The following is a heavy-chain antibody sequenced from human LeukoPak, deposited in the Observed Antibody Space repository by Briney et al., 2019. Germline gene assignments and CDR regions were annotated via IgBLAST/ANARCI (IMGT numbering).Heavy chain of an antibody. CDR1: GGSFSGYY. D-gene: IGHD4-17*01. CDR3: ARGRYYGDYRVDP. CDR2: INHSGST. J-gene: IGHJ5*02. Sequence: SETLSLTCAVYGGSFSGYYWSWILQPPGKGLQWIGEINHSGSTNYNPSLKSRVTISVDTSKNQFSLKLSSVTAADTAVYYCARGRYYGDYRVDPWGQGTLVTVSS. V-gene: IGHV4-34*01.